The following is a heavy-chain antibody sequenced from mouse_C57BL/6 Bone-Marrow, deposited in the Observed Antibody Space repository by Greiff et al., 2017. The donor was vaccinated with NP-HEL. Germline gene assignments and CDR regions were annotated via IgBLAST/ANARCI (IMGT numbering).Heavy chain of an antibody. V-gene: IGHV7-1*01. J-gene: IGHJ1*03. Sequence: KLVESGGGLVQSGRSLRLSCATSGFTFSDFYMEWVRQAPGKGLEWIAASRNKANDYTTEYSASVKGRFIVSRDTSQSILYLQMNALRAEDTAIYYCARDNWDWYFDVWGTGTTVTVSS. CDR1: GFTFSDFY. CDR2: SRNKANDYTT. CDR3: ARDNWDWYFDV. D-gene: IGHD4-1*01.